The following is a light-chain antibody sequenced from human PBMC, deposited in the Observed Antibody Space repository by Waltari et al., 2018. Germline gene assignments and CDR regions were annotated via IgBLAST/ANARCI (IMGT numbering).Light chain of an antibody. CDR2: GAS. CDR3: QQYNNWPRGT. V-gene: IGKV3-15*01. CDR1: QSVSSN. J-gene: IGKJ2*01. Sequence: EIVMTQSPATLSVSPGERAPLSCRASQSVSSNLAWYQQTPGQAPRLLIYGASTRATGIPARFSGSGSGTEFTLTISSLQSEDFAVYYCQQYNNWPRGTFGQGTKLEIK.